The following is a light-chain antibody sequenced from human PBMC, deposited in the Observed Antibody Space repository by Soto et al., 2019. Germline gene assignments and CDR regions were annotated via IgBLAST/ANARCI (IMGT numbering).Light chain of an antibody. CDR1: SGHSSYA. CDR3: QTSNKTVV. Sequence: QLVLTQSPSASASLGASVKLTCTLSSGHSSYAIAWHQQQPEKGPRYLMKLNSDGSHSKGDGIPDRFSGSSSGAERYLTISSRQSEDEADYYCQTSNKTVVFGGGTKRTVL. CDR2: LNSDGSH. V-gene: IGLV4-69*01. J-gene: IGLJ2*01.